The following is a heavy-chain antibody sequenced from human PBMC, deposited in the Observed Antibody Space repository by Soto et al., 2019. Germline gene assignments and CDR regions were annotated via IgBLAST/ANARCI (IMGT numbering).Heavy chain of an antibody. CDR1: GGSFINHY. CDR2: INHIGIT. CDR3: ARGDILIGSRNWFDP. Sequence: QVQLQKWGAGLLKPSETLSLTCAVYGGSFINHYWSWIRQPPGKGLEWIGEINHIGITNYNPSLKSRVTLSVDTFKKQFSLKLSSVAAADTAVYYCARGDILIGSRNWFDPWGQGTLVTVSS. D-gene: IGHD3-9*01. J-gene: IGHJ5*02. V-gene: IGHV4-34*01.